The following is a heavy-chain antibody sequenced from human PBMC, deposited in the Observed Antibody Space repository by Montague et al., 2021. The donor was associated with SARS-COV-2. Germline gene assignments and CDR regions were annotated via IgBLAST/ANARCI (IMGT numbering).Heavy chain of an antibody. CDR1: GLNINENY. CDR3: ATYLSALDAFDL. D-gene: IGHD3-16*01. J-gene: IGHJ3*01. CDR2: LYSGGST. Sequence: SLRLSCAASGLNINENYMSWVRQAPGQGLEWVSVLYSGGSTYYADSVKGRFTVSRDNFKNTLYLQMDSLRAEDTAVYYCATYLSALDAFDLWGQGTMVIVSS. V-gene: IGHV3-53*01.